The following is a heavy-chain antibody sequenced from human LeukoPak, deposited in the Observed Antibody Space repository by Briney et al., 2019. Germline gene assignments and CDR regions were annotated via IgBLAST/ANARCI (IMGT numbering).Heavy chain of an antibody. Sequence: SETLSLTCAVYGGSFSGYYWSWIRQPPGKGLEWIGYIYYSGSTNYNPSLKSRVTISVDTSKNQFSLKLSSVIAADTAVYYCARGVPPGYWGQGTLVTVSS. J-gene: IGHJ4*02. CDR3: ARGVPPGY. V-gene: IGHV4-59*01. CDR2: IYYSGST. CDR1: GGSFSGYY.